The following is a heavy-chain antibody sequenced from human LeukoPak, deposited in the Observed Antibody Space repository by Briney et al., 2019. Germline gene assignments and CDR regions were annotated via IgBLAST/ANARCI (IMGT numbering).Heavy chain of an antibody. J-gene: IGHJ4*02. CDR2: IIPILGIA. Sequence: SVKVSCKASGGTFSSYAISWVRQAPGQGLEWMGRIIPILGIANYAQKFQGRVTITADKSTSTAYMALSSLRSEDTAVYYCARLIRGVVDYWGQGTLVTVSS. D-gene: IGHD3-10*01. CDR1: GGTFSSYA. CDR3: ARLIRGVVDY. V-gene: IGHV1-69*04.